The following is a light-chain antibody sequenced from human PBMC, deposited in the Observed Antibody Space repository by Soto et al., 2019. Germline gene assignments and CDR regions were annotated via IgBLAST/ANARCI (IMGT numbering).Light chain of an antibody. Sequence: DIEMTQSPSSLSAAVGDRGTVTFRASQTISNFLNWYQQTPGKAPKLLIYGASNLQSGVPSRFSGSGSGTDFTLTISSLQPEDFATYFCQHSYNTPRTFGQGTKVDIK. CDR1: QTISNF. CDR2: GAS. CDR3: QHSYNTPRT. J-gene: IGKJ1*01. V-gene: IGKV1-39*01.